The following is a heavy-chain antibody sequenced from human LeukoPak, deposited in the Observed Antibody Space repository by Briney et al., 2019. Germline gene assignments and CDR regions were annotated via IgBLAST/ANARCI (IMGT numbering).Heavy chain of an antibody. J-gene: IGHJ4*02. CDR2: IRSSSSYI. CDR3: ARDPQGYRSSWFDY. CDR1: GFSLSRYT. V-gene: IGHV3-21*01. D-gene: IGHD6-13*01. Sequence: AGAVAVSYVPSGFSLSRYTLKRVAPAARKGLARVSFIRSSSSYIYYADSLKGRFTISRDNAKNSLYLQLNSLIAEDTAVYYCARDPQGYRSSWFDYWGQGTLVTVSS.